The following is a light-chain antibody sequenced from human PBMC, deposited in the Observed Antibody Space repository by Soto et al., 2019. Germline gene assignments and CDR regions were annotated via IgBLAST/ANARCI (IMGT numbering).Light chain of an antibody. J-gene: IGKJ1*01. V-gene: IGKV3-20*01. CDR2: GAS. CDR3: HQYGSSRT. CDR1: QSLSSSY. Sequence: EIVLTQSPGTLSLSPGERATLSCRASQSLSSSYFAWYQQKPGQAPRLLIYGASSRATGIPDRFSGSGSGTDFTLTINRLEPEDFAVYYCHQYGSSRTFGQGTTVEVK.